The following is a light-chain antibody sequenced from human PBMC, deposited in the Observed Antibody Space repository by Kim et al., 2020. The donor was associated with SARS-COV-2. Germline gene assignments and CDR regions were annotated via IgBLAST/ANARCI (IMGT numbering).Light chain of an antibody. J-gene: IGLJ1*01. Sequence: TAQKPGITWSGIKLGDNYLSCDQQKPGPSPGVFIYQDNQRPSGIPERFSGSNSGNTATLTISGTQAMDEVDYYCQAWDSSTHNYVFGAGTKVTVL. V-gene: IGLV3-1*01. CDR2: QDN. CDR1: KLGDNY. CDR3: QAWDSSTHNYV.